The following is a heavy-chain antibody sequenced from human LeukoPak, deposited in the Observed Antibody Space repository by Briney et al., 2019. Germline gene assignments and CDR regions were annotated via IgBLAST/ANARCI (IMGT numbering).Heavy chain of an antibody. CDR2: ISAYNGNT. J-gene: IGHJ4*02. V-gene: IGHV1-18*01. Sequence: ASVKVSCKASGYTFTSYGISWVRQAPGQGLEWMGWISAYNGNTNYAQKLQGRVTMTTDTSTSTAYMELRSLRSDDTAVYCCARDGDIVGATGYVDYWGQGTLVTVSS. CDR1: GYTFTSYG. D-gene: IGHD1-26*01. CDR3: ARDGDIVGATGYVDY.